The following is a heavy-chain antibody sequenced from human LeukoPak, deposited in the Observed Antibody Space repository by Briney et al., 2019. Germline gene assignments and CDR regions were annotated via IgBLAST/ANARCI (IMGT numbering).Heavy chain of an antibody. CDR1: GFTFSGSA. CDR2: IRSKANSYAT. D-gene: IGHD6-13*01. Sequence: GGSLRLSCAASGFTFSGSAMHWVRQASGKGLEWVGRIRSKANSYATAYAASVKGRFTISRDDSKNTAYLQMNSLKTEDTAVYYCTRRIAAAGNPPNFDYWGQGTLVTVSS. J-gene: IGHJ4*02. V-gene: IGHV3-73*01. CDR3: TRRIAAAGNPPNFDY.